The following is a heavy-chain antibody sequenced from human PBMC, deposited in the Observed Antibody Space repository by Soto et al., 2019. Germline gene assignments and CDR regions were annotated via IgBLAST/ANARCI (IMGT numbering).Heavy chain of an antibody. D-gene: IGHD6-19*01. V-gene: IGHV3-30*18. Sequence: PAGSLRLSCAASGFTLYSSGMHLVRQAPGKGLEWVAVISYDGSNKYYADSAKGRFTISRDNSKNTLYLQMNSLRAEDTAVYYCAKDINGYSSGWYSYYYGMDVWGQGTTVTVTS. CDR3: AKDINGYSSGWYSYYYGMDV. J-gene: IGHJ6*02. CDR2: ISYDGSNK. CDR1: GFTLYSSG.